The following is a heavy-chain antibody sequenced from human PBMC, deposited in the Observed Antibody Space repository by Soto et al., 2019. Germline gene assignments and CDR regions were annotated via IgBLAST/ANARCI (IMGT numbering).Heavy chain of an antibody. D-gene: IGHD1-26*01. CDR3: AKDVIVGATRRVYFDY. CDR1: GFTFSNYW. Sequence: PGESLKISCAASGFTFSNYWMSWVRRAPGKGLEWVADINQDGSEKYYVDSVKGRFTISRDNAKNSLYLQMNSLRAEDTALYYCAKDVIVGATRRVYFDYWGQGTLVTVSS. CDR2: INQDGSEK. J-gene: IGHJ4*02. V-gene: IGHV3-7*03.